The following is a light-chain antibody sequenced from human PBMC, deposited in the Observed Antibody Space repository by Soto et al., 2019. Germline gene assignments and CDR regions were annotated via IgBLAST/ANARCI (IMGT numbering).Light chain of an antibody. J-gene: IGLJ1*01. CDR2: NVN. Sequence: QSALTQSASVSGSPGQSITISCTGTSSDVGNYNYVSWYQQHPGEVPKLIIFNVNNRPSGVSNRFSGSKSGNTASLTISGLQAEDEADYYCSSFTGSTTYVFGTGTKVTVL. CDR3: SSFTGSTTYV. CDR1: SSDVGNYNY. V-gene: IGLV2-14*01.